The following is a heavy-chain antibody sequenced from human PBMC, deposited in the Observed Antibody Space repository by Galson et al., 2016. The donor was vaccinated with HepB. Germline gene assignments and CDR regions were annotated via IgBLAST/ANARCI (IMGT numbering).Heavy chain of an antibody. CDR3: AKRHEYCPPVGCSVDS. V-gene: IGHV3-30*18. Sequence: SLRLSCAVSGFTASNTWINWVRQAPGKGLEWVAADSMDGRRKFYADSVKGRFTISRDNSNNMLFLQMSSLRVDDTAVYYCAKRHEYCPPVGCSVDSWGQGTLVSVSS. CDR1: GFTASNTW. CDR2: DSMDGRRK. J-gene: IGHJ4*02. D-gene: IGHD2/OR15-2a*01.